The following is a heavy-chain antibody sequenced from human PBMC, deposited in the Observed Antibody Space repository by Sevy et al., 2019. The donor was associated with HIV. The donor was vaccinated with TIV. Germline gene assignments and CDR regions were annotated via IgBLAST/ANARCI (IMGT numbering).Heavy chain of an antibody. Sequence: GGSLRLSCAASGFTFSDYYMSWIRQAPGKGLEWVSYISSSSSYTNYADSVMGRFTISRDNAKNSLYLQMNSLRADDTAVYYCARKLVLGSFDYWGQGTLVTVSS. CDR2: ISSSSSYT. J-gene: IGHJ4*02. CDR3: ARKLVLGSFDY. D-gene: IGHD6-13*01. CDR1: GFTFSDYY. V-gene: IGHV3-11*06.